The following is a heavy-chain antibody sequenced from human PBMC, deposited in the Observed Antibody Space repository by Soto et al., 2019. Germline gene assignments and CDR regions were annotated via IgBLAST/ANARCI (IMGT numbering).Heavy chain of an antibody. D-gene: IGHD3-10*01. V-gene: IGHV4-59*01. CDR3: ARRRGSNWFDP. CDR2: IYYSGST. J-gene: IGHJ5*02. CDR1: GGSISSYY. Sequence: PETLSLTCTVSGGSISSYYWSWIRQPPGKGLEWIGYIYYSGSTNYNPSLKSRVTISVDTSKNQFSLKLSSVTAADTAVYYCARRRGSNWFDPWGQGTLVTVSS.